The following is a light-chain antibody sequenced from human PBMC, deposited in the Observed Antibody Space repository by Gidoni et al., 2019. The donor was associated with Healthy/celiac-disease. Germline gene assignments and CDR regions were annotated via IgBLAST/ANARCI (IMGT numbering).Light chain of an antibody. CDR3: QQRSNWPPWT. CDR1: QSVSSY. V-gene: IGKV3-11*01. J-gene: IGKJ1*01. CDR2: DAS. Sequence: ELVLTHSPATLSLSPGERATLSFRASQSVSSYLAWYQQKPGQAPRLLIYDASNRATGIPARFSGSGSGTHFTLTISSLEPEDFAVYYCQQRSNWPPWTFGQGTKVEIK.